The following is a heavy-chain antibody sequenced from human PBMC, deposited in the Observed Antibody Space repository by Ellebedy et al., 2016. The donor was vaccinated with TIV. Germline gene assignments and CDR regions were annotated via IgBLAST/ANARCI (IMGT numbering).Heavy chain of an antibody. D-gene: IGHD1-1*01. CDR2: IPRDSDAM. CDR1: GFTFSSYS. Sequence: GESLKISCAASGFTFSSYSMNWVRQAPGKGLEWVSYIPRDSDAMSYADSVKGRFTISRDNAKNSLYLQMNSLGDADTAVYYCVRDLHWAFDIWGQGTVVTVSS. CDR3: VRDLHWAFDI. J-gene: IGHJ3*02. V-gene: IGHV3-48*02.